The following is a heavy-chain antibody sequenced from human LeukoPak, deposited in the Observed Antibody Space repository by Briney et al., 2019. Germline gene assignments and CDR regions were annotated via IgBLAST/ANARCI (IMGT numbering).Heavy chain of an antibody. CDR1: GYSFTNYW. Sequence: GESLMISCKGSGYSFTNYWIGWVRHMPGKCLEWREITYPGDSDTRYSPSFQGQVTISADKSISTAYLQWSSLKASDNAMYYCAGWLVVVAASEYYFDYWGQGTLVTVSS. V-gene: IGHV5-51*01. J-gene: IGHJ4*02. CDR2: TYPGDSDT. D-gene: IGHD2-21*02. CDR3: AGWLVVVAASEYYFDY.